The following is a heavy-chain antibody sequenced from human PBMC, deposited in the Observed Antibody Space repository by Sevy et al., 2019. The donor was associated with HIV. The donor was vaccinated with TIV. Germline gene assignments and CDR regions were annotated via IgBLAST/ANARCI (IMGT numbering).Heavy chain of an antibody. CDR1: GGSLSSGAYS. Sequence: SETLSLTCAVSGGSLSSGAYSWSWLRQPPGKGLEWIGCLYHSGRTYYNPSLKSRVTISVDRSKNQFSLKLSSVTAAETAVYYCARVSGNSEWGYYFDSWGQGTLVTVSS. D-gene: IGHD2-15*01. V-gene: IGHV4-30-2*01. CDR2: LYHSGRT. CDR3: ARVSGNSEWGYYFDS. J-gene: IGHJ4*02.